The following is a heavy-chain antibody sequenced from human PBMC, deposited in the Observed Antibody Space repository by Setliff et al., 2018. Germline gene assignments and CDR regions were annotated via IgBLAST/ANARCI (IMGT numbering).Heavy chain of an antibody. V-gene: IGHV1-46*01. CDR2: INPSSGRT. D-gene: IGHD3-22*01. CDR1: GYTFTSHY. Sequence: KVSCKASGYTFTSHYMHWVRQAPGLGLEWMGTINPSSGRTSYAQKFQGRVTMTRDTSTSTVYRDMSSLRSEGTAVYYCARDVFPYHYEGAFDIWGQGTMVTVSS. CDR3: ARDVFPYHYEGAFDI. J-gene: IGHJ3*02.